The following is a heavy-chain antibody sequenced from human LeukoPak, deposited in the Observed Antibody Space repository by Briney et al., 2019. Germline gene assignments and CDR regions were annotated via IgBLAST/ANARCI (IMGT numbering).Heavy chain of an antibody. CDR2: IGRSGNYI. CDR3: ARQAGPYMDV. Sequence: GGSLRLPCAASGFTFSAYTMNWVRQAPGKGLEWVSSIGRSGNYIYHADSVKGRFTISRDNAKNSLYLQMSSLRAEDTAVYYCARQAGPYMDVWGKGTTVTVSS. D-gene: IGHD6-13*01. J-gene: IGHJ6*03. V-gene: IGHV3-21*01. CDR1: GFTFSAYT.